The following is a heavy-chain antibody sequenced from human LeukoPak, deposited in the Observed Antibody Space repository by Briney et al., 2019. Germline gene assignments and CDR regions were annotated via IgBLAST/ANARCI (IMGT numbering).Heavy chain of an antibody. CDR1: GYTFASYD. CDR2: MNPNSGNT. Sequence: ASVKVSCKASGYTFASYDINWVRQATGQGLERMGWMNPNSGNTGYAQKFQGRVTMTRNTSISTAYMELSSLRSEDTAVYYCARGPYSSGWPTRQDYWGQGTLVTVSS. D-gene: IGHD6-19*01. V-gene: IGHV1-8*01. CDR3: ARGPYSSGWPTRQDY. J-gene: IGHJ4*02.